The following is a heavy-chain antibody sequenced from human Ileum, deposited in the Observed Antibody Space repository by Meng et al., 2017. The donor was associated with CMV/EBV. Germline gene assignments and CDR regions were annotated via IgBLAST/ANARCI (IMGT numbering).Heavy chain of an antibody. Sequence: SCKASGGTFSGSAISWVRQAPGQGLEWMGGIIPMVRVANYAQKFQGRVTITADKSKTTAYMELSSLISEDTAVYYCARDLGSTSGYWGQGTLVTVSS. D-gene: IGHD1-1*01. CDR2: IIPMVRVA. V-gene: IGHV1-69*10. CDR1: GGTFSGSA. CDR3: ARDLGSTSGY. J-gene: IGHJ4*02.